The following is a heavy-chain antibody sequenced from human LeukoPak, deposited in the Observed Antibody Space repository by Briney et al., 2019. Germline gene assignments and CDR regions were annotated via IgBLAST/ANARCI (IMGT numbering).Heavy chain of an antibody. CDR3: ARAVAGTHWFDP. V-gene: IGHV3-13*01. D-gene: IGHD6-19*01. Sequence: GGSLRLSCAASGFTFSSYDMHWVRQVTGKGLEWVSGIDIPGNTYYPDSVKGRFTMSRESAKNSLYLQMNSLRAGDTAVYYCARAVAGTHWFDPWGQGTLVTVSS. J-gene: IGHJ5*02. CDR1: GFTFSSYD. CDR2: IDIPGNT.